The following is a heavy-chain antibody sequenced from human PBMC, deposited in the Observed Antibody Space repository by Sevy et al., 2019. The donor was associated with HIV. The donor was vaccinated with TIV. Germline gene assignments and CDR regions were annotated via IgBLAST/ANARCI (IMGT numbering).Heavy chain of an antibody. D-gene: IGHD3-22*01. J-gene: IGHJ4*02. Sequence: ASVKVSCKASGYTFTGYYMHWARQAPGRGLEWMGWINPNSGGTNYAQKFQGRVTMTRDTSISTAYMELSRLRSDDTAVYYCARNYDSSGYYVYWGQGTLVTVSS. V-gene: IGHV1-2*02. CDR3: ARNYDSSGYYVY. CDR2: INPNSGGT. CDR1: GYTFTGYY.